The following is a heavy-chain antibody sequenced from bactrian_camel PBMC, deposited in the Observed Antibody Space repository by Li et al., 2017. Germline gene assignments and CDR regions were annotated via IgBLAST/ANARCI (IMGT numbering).Heavy chain of an antibody. CDR3: AADLVTDEPSLVEREYYY. CDR1: GVSYWRYC. J-gene: IGHJ4*01. D-gene: IGHD1*01. Sequence: HVQLVESGGGSVQAGGSLRLSCVASGVSYWRYCMGWFRRLPGQEREGVAAIAGDGRTDYADSVKGRFTISRDGAKNIIELQMHSLKPEDTATYYCAADLVTDEPSLVEREYYYWGQGTQVTVS. CDR2: IAGDGRT. V-gene: IGHV3S53*01.